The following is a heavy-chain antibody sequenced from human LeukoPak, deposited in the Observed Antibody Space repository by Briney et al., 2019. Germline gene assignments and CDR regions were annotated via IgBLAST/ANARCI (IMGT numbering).Heavy chain of an antibody. Sequence: SVKVSCKASGGTFSSYAISWVRQAPGQGLEWMGGIIPIFGTANYAQKFQGRVTMTTDTSTSTAYMELRSLRSDDTAVYYCARAPERLGWFDPWGQGTLVTVSS. D-gene: IGHD1-1*01. CDR1: GGTFSSYA. CDR3: ARAPERLGWFDP. V-gene: IGHV1-69*05. CDR2: IIPIFGTA. J-gene: IGHJ5*02.